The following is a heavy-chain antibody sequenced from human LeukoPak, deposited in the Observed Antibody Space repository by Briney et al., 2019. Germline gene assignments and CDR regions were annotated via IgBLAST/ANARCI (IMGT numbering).Heavy chain of an antibody. Sequence: GGSLRLSCAASGFTFSSYEMNWVRRAPGKGLEWVSYISSSGSAIYYADSVKGRFTISRDNAKNSLYLQMNSLRAEDTAIYYCARDPGNTAIDYWGQGTLVTVSS. CDR2: ISSSGSAI. D-gene: IGHD5-18*01. J-gene: IGHJ4*02. CDR1: GFTFSSYE. CDR3: ARDPGNTAIDY. V-gene: IGHV3-48*03.